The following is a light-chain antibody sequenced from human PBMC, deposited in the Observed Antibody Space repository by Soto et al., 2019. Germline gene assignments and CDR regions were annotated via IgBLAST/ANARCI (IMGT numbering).Light chain of an antibody. CDR2: GAS. CDR1: QSVGSY. Sequence: EIVLTQSPATLSLSPGERATLSCRASQSVGSYLVWYQQKPGQAPRLLIHGASNRATGIPARFSGSGSGTDFTLTISSLVPEDFAVYYCQQRSEWPPLFGQGTRLEIK. CDR3: QQRSEWPPL. J-gene: IGKJ5*01. V-gene: IGKV3-11*01.